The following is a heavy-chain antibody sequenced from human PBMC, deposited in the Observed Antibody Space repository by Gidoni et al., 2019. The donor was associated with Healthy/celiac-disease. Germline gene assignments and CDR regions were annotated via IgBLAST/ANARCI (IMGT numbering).Heavy chain of an antibody. Sequence: EVQLLESGGGLVQPGGSLRLSCAASGFTVSIFAMSWVRQAPGKGLEWVSAISARGGSTYYGDSVKGRFTISRDNSKNTVYLQMNSLRAEDTAVYYCAKDGNKDSSGYYYPHDAFDIWGQGTMVTVSS. D-gene: IGHD3-22*01. J-gene: IGHJ3*02. V-gene: IGHV3-23*01. CDR2: ISARGGST. CDR3: AKDGNKDSSGYYYPHDAFDI. CDR1: GFTVSIFA.